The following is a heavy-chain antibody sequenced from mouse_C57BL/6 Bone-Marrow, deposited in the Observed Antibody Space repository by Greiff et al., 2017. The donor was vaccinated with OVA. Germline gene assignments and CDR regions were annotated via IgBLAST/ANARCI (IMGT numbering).Heavy chain of an antibody. CDR3: AREGITTVVHWYFDV. Sequence: QSCKASGYTFTSYWMHWVKQRPGRGLEWIGRIDPNSGGTKYNEKFKSKATLTVDKPSSTAYMQLSSLTSEDSAVYYCAREGITTVVHWYFDVWGTGTTVTVSS. CDR1: GYTFTSYW. D-gene: IGHD1-1*01. J-gene: IGHJ1*03. CDR2: IDPNSGGT. V-gene: IGHV1-72*01.